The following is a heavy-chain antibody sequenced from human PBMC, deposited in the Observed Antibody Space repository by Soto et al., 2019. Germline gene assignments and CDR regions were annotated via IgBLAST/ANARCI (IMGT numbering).Heavy chain of an antibody. Sequence: PGGSLRLSCVASGFTFNKYALAWVLQAPGKGLEWVSAISGSGASTYDADSVKGRFTISRDNSNNTLYLQMNSLRAEDTAVYYCAEGPGVISVLTLFDHWGQGTPVSVCS. CDR3: AEGPGVISVLTLFDH. J-gene: IGHJ4*02. CDR1: GFTFNKYA. D-gene: IGHD3-16*01. CDR2: ISGSGAST. V-gene: IGHV3-23*01.